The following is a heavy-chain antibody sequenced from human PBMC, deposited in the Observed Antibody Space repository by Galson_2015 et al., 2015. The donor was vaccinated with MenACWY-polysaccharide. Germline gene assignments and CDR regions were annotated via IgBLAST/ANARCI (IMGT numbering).Heavy chain of an antibody. J-gene: IGHJ6*03. Sequence: SVKVSCKASGYTFTSYDINWVRQATGQGLEWMGWMNPNSGNTGYAQKFQGRVTMTRNTSISTAYMELSSLRSEDTAVYYCARGRNFDIWSGYPPDYYCMDVWGKATTVAVSS. CDR1: GYTFTSYD. D-gene: IGHD3-3*01. V-gene: IGHV1-8*01. CDR2: MNPNSGNT. CDR3: ARGRNFDIWSGYPPDYYCMDV.